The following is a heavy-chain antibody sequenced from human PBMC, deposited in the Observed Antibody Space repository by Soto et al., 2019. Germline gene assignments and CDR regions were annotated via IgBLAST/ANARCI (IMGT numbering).Heavy chain of an antibody. D-gene: IGHD6-6*01. CDR2: IYYSGST. J-gene: IGHJ4*02. V-gene: IGHV4-30-4*01. Sequence: SETLSLTCTVSGGSISSGDYYWSWIRQPPGKGLEWIGYIYYSGSTYYNPSLKSRVTISVDTSKNQFSLKLSSVTAADTAVYYCARGGFGSSSTGYWGQGTLVTVSS. CDR3: ARGGFGSSSTGY. CDR1: GGSISSGDYY.